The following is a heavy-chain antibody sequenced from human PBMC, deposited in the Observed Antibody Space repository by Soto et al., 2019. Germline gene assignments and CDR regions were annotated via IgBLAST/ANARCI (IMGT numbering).Heavy chain of an antibody. CDR2: IVVGSGNT. CDR1: GFIFTSSA. D-gene: IGHD6-6*01. Sequence: TSVKVSCKASGFIFTSSAVQWVRQARGQRREWIGWIVVGSGNTNYAQKFQERVTITRDRSTSTAYMELSSLTSEDTAVYYCAGGLGIAARLDWFDPWGQGTLVTVSS. V-gene: IGHV1-58*01. J-gene: IGHJ5*02. CDR3: AGGLGIAARLDWFDP.